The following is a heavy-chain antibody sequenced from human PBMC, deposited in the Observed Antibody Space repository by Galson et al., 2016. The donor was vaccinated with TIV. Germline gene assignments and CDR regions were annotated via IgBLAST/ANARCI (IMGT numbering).Heavy chain of an antibody. J-gene: IGHJ4*02. Sequence: QSGAEVKKPGESLRISCKASGYNFTNYWIIWVRQMPGRGLEWVGRIDPEDSYTEYSPSFQGHVTISVDNSIDTSYLRWSSLRASDTAIYFCARPHYAGGDYWGLGTLVTVSS. CDR2: IDPEDSYT. CDR1: GYNFTNYW. CDR3: ARPHYAGGDY. D-gene: IGHD4-23*01. V-gene: IGHV5-10-1*01.